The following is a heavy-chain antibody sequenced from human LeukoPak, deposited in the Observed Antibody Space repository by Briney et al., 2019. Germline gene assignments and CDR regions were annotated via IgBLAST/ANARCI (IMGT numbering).Heavy chain of an antibody. CDR1: GYTFTSYD. Sequence: ASVKVSCKASGYTFTSYDINWVRQATGQGLEWMGWMNPNSGNTGYAQEFQGRVTMTRNTSISTAYMELSSLRSEDTAVYYCATIFWSGYLYAFDIWGQGTMVTVSS. V-gene: IGHV1-8*01. CDR3: ATIFWSGYLYAFDI. D-gene: IGHD3-3*01. J-gene: IGHJ3*02. CDR2: MNPNSGNT.